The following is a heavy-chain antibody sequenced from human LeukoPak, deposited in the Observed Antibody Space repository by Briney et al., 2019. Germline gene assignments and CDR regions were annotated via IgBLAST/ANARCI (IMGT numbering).Heavy chain of an antibody. CDR2: ISAYNGNT. J-gene: IGHJ4*02. Sequence: ASVKVSCKASGCTFTSYGISWVRQAPGQGLEWMGWISAYNGNTNYAQKLQGRVTMTTDTSTSTAYMELRSLRSDDTAVYHCARESGAYYDFWSGYYNDYYFDYWGLGTLVTVSS. CDR1: GCTFTSYG. D-gene: IGHD3-3*01. V-gene: IGHV1-18*01. CDR3: ARESGAYYDFWSGYYNDYYFDY.